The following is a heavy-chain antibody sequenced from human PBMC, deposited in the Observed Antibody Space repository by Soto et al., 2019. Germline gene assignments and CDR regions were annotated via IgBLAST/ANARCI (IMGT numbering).Heavy chain of an antibody. J-gene: IGHJ4*02. CDR3: GTSNCSGGSCYSYYFDY. D-gene: IGHD2-15*01. Sequence: QVQLVQSGAEVKKPGASVKVSCKTSGYTFTSYGISWVRQAPGQGLEWMGWISAYNGNTNYAQKLQGRVTMTTDTSMSTAYMELRSLRSDDTAVYYSGTSNCSGGSCYSYYFDYWGQGTLVTVSS. CDR2: ISAYNGNT. V-gene: IGHV1-18*01. CDR1: GYTFTSYG.